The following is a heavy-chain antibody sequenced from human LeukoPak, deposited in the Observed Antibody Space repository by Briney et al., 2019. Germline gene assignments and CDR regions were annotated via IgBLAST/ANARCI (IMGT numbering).Heavy chain of an antibody. V-gene: IGHV3-21*01. D-gene: IGHD3-16*01. J-gene: IGHJ6*03. CDR1: GFTFSSYS. Sequence: PGGSLRLSCAASGFTFSSYSMNWVRQAPGKGLEWVSSISSISSYIYYADSVKDRFTISRDNAKNSLYLQMNSLRAEDTAVYFCARSPEWGIYHVGYYYYYMDVWGKGTTVTVSS. CDR3: ARSPEWGIYHVGYYYYYMDV. CDR2: ISSISSYI.